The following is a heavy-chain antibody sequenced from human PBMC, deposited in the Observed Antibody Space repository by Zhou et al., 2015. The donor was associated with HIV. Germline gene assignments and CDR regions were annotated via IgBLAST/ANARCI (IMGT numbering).Heavy chain of an antibody. CDR3: ARAMIVVVITHYYYYGMDV. CDR2: IIPIFGTA. V-gene: IGHV1-69*01. J-gene: IGHJ6*02. CDR1: GGTFSSYA. D-gene: IGHD3-22*01. Sequence: QVQLVHSGAEVKKPGSSVKVSCKASGGTFSSYAISWVRQAPGQGLEWMGGIIPIFGTANYAQKFQGRVTITADESTSTAYMELSSLRSEDTAVYYCARAMIVVVITHYYYYGMDVWGQGTTVTVSS.